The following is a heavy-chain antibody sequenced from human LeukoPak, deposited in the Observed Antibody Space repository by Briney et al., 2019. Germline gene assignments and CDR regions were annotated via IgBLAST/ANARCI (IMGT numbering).Heavy chain of an antibody. CDR2: IKSKTDGGTT. V-gene: IGHV3-15*01. J-gene: IGHJ4*02. Sequence: GGSLRLSCAASGFTFSNAWMRWVRQAPGKGLEWVGRIKSKTDGGTTDYAAPVKGRFTISRDDSKNTLYLQMNSLKTEDTAVYYCTTALWFGELGYRYYFDYRGQGTLVTVSS. CDR1: GFTFSNAW. D-gene: IGHD3-10*01. CDR3: TTALWFGELGYRYYFDY.